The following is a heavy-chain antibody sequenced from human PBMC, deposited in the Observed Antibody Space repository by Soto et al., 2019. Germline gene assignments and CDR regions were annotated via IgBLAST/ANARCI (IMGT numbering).Heavy chain of an antibody. D-gene: IGHD5-18*01. CDR1: GDSVSGNSAA. V-gene: IGHV6-1*01. Sequence: SQTLSLTCAISGDSVSGNSAAWNWIRQSPSRGLEWLGRTYYRSKWYNDYSVSVKSRITVTPDTSKNQFSLHLKSVTPEDTAVYYCARNSYGGPRVGFDYWGQGTLVTVSS. J-gene: IGHJ4*02. CDR3: ARNSYGGPRVGFDY. CDR2: TYYRSKWYN.